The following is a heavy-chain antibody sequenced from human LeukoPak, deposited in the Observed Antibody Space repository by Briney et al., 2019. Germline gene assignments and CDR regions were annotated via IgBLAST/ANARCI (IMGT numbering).Heavy chain of an antibody. CDR2: IRYDGSNK. CDR3: AKEGIHMHYYYMDV. Sequence: GGSLRLSCAASGFTFSSYGMHWVRQAPGKGLEWAAFIRYDGSNKYYADSVRGRFTISRDNSKNTLYLQMNSLRAEDTAVYYCAKEGIHMHYYYMDVWGKGTTDTVSS. CDR1: GFTFSSYG. V-gene: IGHV3-30*02. D-gene: IGHD6-13*01. J-gene: IGHJ6*03.